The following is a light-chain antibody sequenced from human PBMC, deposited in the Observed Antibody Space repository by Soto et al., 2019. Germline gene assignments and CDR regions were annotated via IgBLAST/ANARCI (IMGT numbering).Light chain of an antibody. V-gene: IGKV3-20*01. CDR3: QQYGSSPYT. J-gene: IGKJ2*01. CDR1: QSVTNND. CDR2: GAS. Sequence: ESVLTQSPGTLSLSPGERATLSCRASQSVTNNDLAWYQHQPGRAPRLLIYGASNRPGGIPDKFSGSGSGTDFTLTISSLEPEDFAVYYCQQYGSSPYTFGQGTKLEIK.